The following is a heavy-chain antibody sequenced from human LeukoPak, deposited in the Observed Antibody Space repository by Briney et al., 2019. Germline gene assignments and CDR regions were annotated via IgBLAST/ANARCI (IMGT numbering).Heavy chain of an antibody. CDR3: ARYMVQGVSIDY. Sequence: PSETLSLTCTVSGGSISSSSYYWGWIRQPPGKGLEWIGSIYYSGSTYYNPSLKSRVTISVVTSKNQFSLKLSSVTAANTAVYYCARYMVQGVSIDYWGQGTLVTVSS. CDR2: IYYSGST. V-gene: IGHV4-39*01. J-gene: IGHJ4*02. CDR1: GGSISSSSYY. D-gene: IGHD3-10*01.